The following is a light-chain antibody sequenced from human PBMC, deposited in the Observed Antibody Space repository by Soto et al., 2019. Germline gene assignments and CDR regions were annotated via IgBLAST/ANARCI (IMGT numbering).Light chain of an antibody. CDR1: KNDIGSSDY. V-gene: IGLV2-14*01. CDR2: GVS. CDR3: CSLTTSHTYV. J-gene: IGLJ1*01. Sequence: QSALTQPASVSASPGQSITISCTGGKNDIGSSDYVSWYQQHPGKAPKLIIYGVSNRPSGTSDRFSGSKSGNTASLTISGLQADDEADYYCCSLTTSHTYVFGSGTKLTVL.